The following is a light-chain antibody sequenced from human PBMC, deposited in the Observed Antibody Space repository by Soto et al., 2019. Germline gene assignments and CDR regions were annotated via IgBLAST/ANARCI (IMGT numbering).Light chain of an antibody. Sequence: VLTQSPGNLSLSPGERATLSCRASQSVSSSYLAWYQQKPGQAPRLLIYGASSRATGIPDRFSGSGSGTDFTLTISRLEPEDFAVYYCQQYGSSPLITFGQGTRLEIK. CDR3: QQYGSSPLIT. V-gene: IGKV3-20*01. CDR1: QSVSSSY. CDR2: GAS. J-gene: IGKJ5*01.